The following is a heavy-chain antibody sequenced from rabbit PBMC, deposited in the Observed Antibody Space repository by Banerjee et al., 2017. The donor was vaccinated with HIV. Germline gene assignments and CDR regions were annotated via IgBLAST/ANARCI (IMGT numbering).Heavy chain of an antibody. J-gene: IGHJ5*01. Sequence: QEQLVESGGGLVTLGGSLKLSCKASGIDFSSYGISWVRQAPGKGLEWIAYIYPDYGSTDYASWVNGRFTISLDNAQNTVFLQMTSLTAADTATYFCAISRYASSSGYYLGWLDLWGPGTLVTVS. D-gene: IGHD1-1*01. CDR2: IYPDYGST. CDR3: AISRYASSSGYYLGWLDL. CDR1: GIDFSSYG. V-gene: IGHV1S47*01.